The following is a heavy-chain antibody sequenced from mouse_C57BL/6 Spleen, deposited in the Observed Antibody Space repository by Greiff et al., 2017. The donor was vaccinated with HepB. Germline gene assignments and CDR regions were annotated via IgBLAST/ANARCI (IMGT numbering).Heavy chain of an antibody. V-gene: IGHV1-82*01. CDR3: AKEELGQGSDY. CDR2: IYPGDGDT. D-gene: IGHD4-1*01. Sequence: VQLQQSGPELVKPGASVKISCKASGYAFSSSWMNWVKQRPGKGLEWIGRIYPGDGDTNYNGKFKGKATLTADKSSSTAYMQLSSLTSEDSAVYFCAKEELGQGSDYWGQGTTLTVSS. CDR1: GYAFSSSW. J-gene: IGHJ2*01.